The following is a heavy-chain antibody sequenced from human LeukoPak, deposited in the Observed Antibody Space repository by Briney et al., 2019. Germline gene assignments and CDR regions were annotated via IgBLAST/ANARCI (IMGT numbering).Heavy chain of an antibody. J-gene: IGHJ3*02. Sequence: ASVKVSCKASGHTFTGYYMHWVRQPPGHGLEWKGWINANSGDTNYAQKFQGRVTMTRDTSTSTAYMELSRLRSDDTAVYYCARGDYGSGSYYVHDAFDIWGQGTMVTVSS. D-gene: IGHD3-10*01. CDR2: INANSGDT. CDR1: GHTFTGYY. V-gene: IGHV1-2*02. CDR3: ARGDYGSGSYYVHDAFDI.